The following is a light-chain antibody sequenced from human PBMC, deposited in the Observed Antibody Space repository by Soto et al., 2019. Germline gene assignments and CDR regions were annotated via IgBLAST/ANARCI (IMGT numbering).Light chain of an antibody. CDR3: PVYECQPLP. J-gene: IGKJ4*01. CDR2: KAS. Sequence: SASSVSVKKEDRVTITCWAGQSISSWLAWYQQKPGKAPKLLIYKASSLESGVPSRFSGSGSGTEFTLTISILQPDDFTTYCCPVYECQPLPSAEGTKV. CDR1: QSISSW. V-gene: IGKV1-5*03.